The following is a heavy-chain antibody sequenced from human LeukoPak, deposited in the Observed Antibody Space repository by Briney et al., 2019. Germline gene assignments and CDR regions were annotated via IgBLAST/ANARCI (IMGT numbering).Heavy chain of an antibody. D-gene: IGHD5-18*01. V-gene: IGHV3-7*01. CDR3: ATDIQLWLLDC. J-gene: IGHJ4*02. Sequence: GGSLRLSCAASGFTFSSYWMSWVRQAPGKGLEWVANIKQDGSEKYYMDSVKGRFTISRDNAKNSLYLQMNSLRAEDTAVYYCATDIQLWLLDCWGQGTLVTVSS. CDR1: GFTFSSYW. CDR2: IKQDGSEK.